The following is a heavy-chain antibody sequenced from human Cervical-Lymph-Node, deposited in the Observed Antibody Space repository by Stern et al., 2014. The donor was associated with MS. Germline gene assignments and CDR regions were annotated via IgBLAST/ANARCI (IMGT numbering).Heavy chain of an antibody. CDR2: IWHDGRQK. V-gene: IGHV3-33*01. Sequence: QVQLVQSGGGVAQPGRPLRLSCKASGLSVSTYVMHWVRQAPGKGLEWLALIWHDGRQKHFAEPVGGRFTISRDNSKDTVLLQMNGLRAEDTAVYFCARGHYYDFWSGFCLDSWGQGALVTVSS. D-gene: IGHD3-3*01. CDR1: GLSVSTYV. J-gene: IGHJ4*02. CDR3: ARGHYYDFWSGFCLDS.